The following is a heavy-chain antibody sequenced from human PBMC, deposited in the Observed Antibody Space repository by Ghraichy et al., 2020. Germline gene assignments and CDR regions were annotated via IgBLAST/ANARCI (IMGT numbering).Heavy chain of an antibody. V-gene: IGHV1-69*13. CDR2: IIPIFGTA. CDR1: GGTFSSYA. D-gene: IGHD5-18*01. Sequence: SVKVSCKASGGTFSSYAISWVRQAPGQGLEWMGGIIPIFGTANYAQKFQGRVTITADESTSTAYMELSSLRSEDTAVYYCARVPTYYRGYSYGTDAFDIWGQGTMVTVSS. CDR3: ARVPTYYRGYSYGTDAFDI. J-gene: IGHJ3*02.